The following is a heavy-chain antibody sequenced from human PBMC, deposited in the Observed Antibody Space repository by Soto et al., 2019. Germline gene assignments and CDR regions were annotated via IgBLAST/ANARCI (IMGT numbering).Heavy chain of an antibody. CDR2: SGST. V-gene: IGHV4-34*01. D-gene: IGHD1-1*01. Sequence: SGSTNYNPSLKSRVTISVDTSKNQFSLKLSSVTAADTAVYYCAREGLNSYYYYYMDVWGKGTTVTVSS. J-gene: IGHJ6*03. CDR3: AREGLNSYYYYYMDV.